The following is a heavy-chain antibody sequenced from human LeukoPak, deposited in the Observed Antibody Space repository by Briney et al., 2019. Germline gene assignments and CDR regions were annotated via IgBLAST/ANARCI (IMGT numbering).Heavy chain of an antibody. Sequence: GGSLPLSCADSGFTLSSNYLRWVRQAPGKGLEWVSVIYSGGSTYYADSVKGRFTISRDNAKNTLCLQMNSLRAEDTAIYYSARVAYSSNWYLDYLVGGTLVAVSS. V-gene: IGHV3-66*01. CDR2: IYSGGST. CDR3: ARVAYSSNWYLDY. CDR1: GFTLSSNY. D-gene: IGHD6-13*01. J-gene: IGHJ4*02.